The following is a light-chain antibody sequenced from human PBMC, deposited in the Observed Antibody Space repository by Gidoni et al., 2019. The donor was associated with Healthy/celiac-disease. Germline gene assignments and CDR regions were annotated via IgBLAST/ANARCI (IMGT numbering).Light chain of an antibody. CDR3: QQYGSSPQT. CDR1: QSVSSSY. V-gene: IGKV3-20*01. CDR2: GAS. Sequence: EIVLTHSPGTLSLSPGERATLSCRASQSVSSSYLAWYQQKPGQAPRLRLYGASSRATGIPDRFSGSGSGTDFTLTISGLEPGDFAVYYCQQYGSSPQTFGQGTKVEIK. J-gene: IGKJ1*01.